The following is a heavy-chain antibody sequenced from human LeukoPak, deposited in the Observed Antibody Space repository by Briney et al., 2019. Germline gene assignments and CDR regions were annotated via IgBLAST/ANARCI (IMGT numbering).Heavy chain of an antibody. V-gene: IGHV3-9*03. CDR3: AKSGYSGHGLDY. J-gene: IGHJ4*02. CDR1: GFTFDDYA. D-gene: IGHD5-12*01. CDR2: ISWNSGSI. Sequence: GRSLRLSCAASGFTFDDYAMHWVRQAPGKGLEWVSGISWNSGSIGYADSVKGRFTISRDNAKNSLYLQMNSLRAEDMALYYCAKSGYSGHGLDYWGQGTLVTVSS.